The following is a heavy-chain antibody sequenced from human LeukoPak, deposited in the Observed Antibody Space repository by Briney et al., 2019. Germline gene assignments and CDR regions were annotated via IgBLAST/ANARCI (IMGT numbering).Heavy chain of an antibody. CDR1: GYTLTSYG. CDR3: ARDSALWFGEPQEY. CDR2: ISAYNGNT. J-gene: IGHJ4*02. D-gene: IGHD3-10*01. Sequence: ASLKVSCKASGYTLTSYGISWVRQAPGQGLEWMAWISAYNGNTNYAQKLQGRVTMTTDTSTSTPYMELRSLGSGDTAVYFRARDSALWFGEPQEYWGQGTLVTVSS. V-gene: IGHV1-18*04.